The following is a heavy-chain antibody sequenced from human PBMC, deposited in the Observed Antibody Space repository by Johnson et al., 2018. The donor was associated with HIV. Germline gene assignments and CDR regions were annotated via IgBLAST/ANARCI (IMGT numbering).Heavy chain of an antibody. J-gene: IGHJ3*02. Sequence: VQLVESGGGLVQPGGSLRLSCAASGFTFSSYDMHWVRQATGKGLEWVSGISGSGGSTYYADSVKGRFTISRDNSKNTLSLQLNSLRPEDTAVYYCAREAATTFWGWDAFDIWGQGTMVTISS. D-gene: IGHD3-10*02. CDR3: AREAATTFWGWDAFDI. V-gene: IGHV3-23*04. CDR1: GFTFSSYD. CDR2: ISGSGGST.